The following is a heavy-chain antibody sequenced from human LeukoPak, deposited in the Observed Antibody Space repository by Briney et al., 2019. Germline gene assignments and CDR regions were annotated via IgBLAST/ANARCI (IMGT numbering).Heavy chain of an antibody. D-gene: IGHD3-22*01. CDR3: ARGNYYDSSGPNWFDP. CDR2: INPNSGGT. J-gene: IGHJ5*02. Sequence: ASVKVSCKASGYTFTGYYMHWVRQAPGQGLEWMGWINPNSGGTNYAQKSQGWVTMTRDTSISTAYMELSRLRSDDTAVYYCARGNYYDSSGPNWFDPWGQGTLVTVSS. CDR1: GYTFTGYY. V-gene: IGHV1-2*04.